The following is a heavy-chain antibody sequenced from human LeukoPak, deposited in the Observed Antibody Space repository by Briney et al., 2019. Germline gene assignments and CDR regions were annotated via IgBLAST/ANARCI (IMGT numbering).Heavy chain of an antibody. CDR2: ISGSSSTI. CDR1: GFTFSSSS. V-gene: IGHV3-48*02. Sequence: GGSLRLSCATSGFTFSSSSMNWVRQAPGKGLEWVSYISGSSSTIYADSVKGRFTISRDNARNSLYLQMNSLRDEDTAVYYCATYYYGSGSYRYFDYWGQGTLVTVSS. J-gene: IGHJ4*02. D-gene: IGHD3-10*01. CDR3: ATYYYGSGSYRYFDY.